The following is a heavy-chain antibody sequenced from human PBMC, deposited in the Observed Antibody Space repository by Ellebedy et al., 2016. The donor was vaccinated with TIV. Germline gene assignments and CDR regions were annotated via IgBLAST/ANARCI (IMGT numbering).Heavy chain of an antibody. V-gene: IGHV3-23*01. J-gene: IGHJ4*02. Sequence: PGGSLRLSCMASGFTFSIYAMSWVRQAPGKGLEWVSLISGSGDRTYYADSVTGRFTISRDNSKDTLYVQMNSLRAEDTAVYYCAKYLGIERQCGFDYWGQGTLVTVSS. D-gene: IGHD1-26*01. CDR2: ISGSGDRT. CDR1: GFTFSIYA. CDR3: AKYLGIERQCGFDY.